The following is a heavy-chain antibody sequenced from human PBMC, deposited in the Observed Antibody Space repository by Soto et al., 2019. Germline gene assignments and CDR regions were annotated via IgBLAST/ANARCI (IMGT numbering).Heavy chain of an antibody. V-gene: IGHV4-4*02. J-gene: IGHJ5*02. CDR2: IYHSGST. D-gene: IGHD6-13*01. Sequence: SETLSLTCAVSGGSIGSTNWWSWVRQPPGKGLEWIGQIYHSGSTNYNPSLKSRVTISVDKSKNQFSLKLSSVTAADTAVYYCARAYSSIPPLGFDPWGQGTLVTVS. CDR1: GGSIGSTNW. CDR3: ARAYSSIPPLGFDP.